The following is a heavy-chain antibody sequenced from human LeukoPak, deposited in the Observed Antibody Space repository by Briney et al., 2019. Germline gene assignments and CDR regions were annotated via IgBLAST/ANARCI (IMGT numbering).Heavy chain of an antibody. Sequence: GGSLRLSCAASGFTFSSYAMSWVRQAPGKGLELVSAISGRGGSTYYADSVKGRFTISRDNSKNTLYLQMNSLRAEDTAVYYCAKDNLAVAGQFDYWGQGTLVTVSS. CDR2: ISGRGGST. J-gene: IGHJ4*02. V-gene: IGHV3-23*01. CDR1: GFTFSSYA. D-gene: IGHD6-19*01. CDR3: AKDNLAVAGQFDY.